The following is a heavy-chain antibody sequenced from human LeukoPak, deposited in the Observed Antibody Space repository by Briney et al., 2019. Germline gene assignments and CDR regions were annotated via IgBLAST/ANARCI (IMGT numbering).Heavy chain of an antibody. CDR1: GYTFTSYD. Sequence: GASVKVSCKASGYTFTSYDINWVRQATGQGLEWMGWINPNSGGTNYAQKFQGRVTMTRDTSISTAYMELSRLRSDDTAVYYCARAEYSSGWPYYFDYWGQGTLVTVSS. V-gene: IGHV1-2*02. CDR2: INPNSGGT. J-gene: IGHJ4*02. CDR3: ARAEYSSGWPYYFDY. D-gene: IGHD6-19*01.